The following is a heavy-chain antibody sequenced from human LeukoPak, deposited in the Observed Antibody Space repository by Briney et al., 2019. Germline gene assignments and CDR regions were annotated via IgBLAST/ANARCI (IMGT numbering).Heavy chain of an antibody. Sequence: PSETLSLTCTVSGASVSASGYFWGWIRQPPGQGLEWIGTLHYSGNSYYNPSLKSRVTISVDTSKNQFSLKLNSVTSADTAVYYCARDWDGAFDFNTFDIWGRGTMVTVSS. CDR3: ARDWDGAFDFNTFDI. CDR1: GASVSASGYF. V-gene: IGHV4-39*07. J-gene: IGHJ3*02. D-gene: IGHD4/OR15-4a*01. CDR2: LHYSGNS.